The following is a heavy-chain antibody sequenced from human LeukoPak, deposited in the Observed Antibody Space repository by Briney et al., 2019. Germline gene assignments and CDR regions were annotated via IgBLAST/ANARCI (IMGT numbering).Heavy chain of an antibody. Sequence: GGSLRLSCAASEFTFSSYSMNWVRQAPGKGLEWISYISGNSGSIYDADSVKGRFTISRDNAKNSLYLQMNSLRAEDTAVYYCARDVSPPHGGNSFSFDSWGQGSLVTVSS. D-gene: IGHD4-23*01. CDR1: EFTFSSYS. CDR3: ARDVSPPHGGNSFSFDS. CDR2: ISGNSGSI. V-gene: IGHV3-48*01. J-gene: IGHJ4*02.